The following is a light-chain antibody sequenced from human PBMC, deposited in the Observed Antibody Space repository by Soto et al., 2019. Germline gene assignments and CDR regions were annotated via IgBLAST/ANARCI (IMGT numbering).Light chain of an antibody. J-gene: IGKJ3*01. Sequence: IVLTQSPGTLSLSPGERATLTCRASQSVTSSYLAWYQQKPGQAPRLLMYGASSSATGIPYRFSGSGSGTDFTLTISRLEPEDFADYYCHQYGSSPLTFGPGPKVDIK. V-gene: IGKV3-20*01. CDR3: HQYGSSPLT. CDR1: QSVTSSY. CDR2: GAS.